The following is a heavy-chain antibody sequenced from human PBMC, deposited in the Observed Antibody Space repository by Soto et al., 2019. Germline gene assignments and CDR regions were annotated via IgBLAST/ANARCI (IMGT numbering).Heavy chain of an antibody. V-gene: IGHV3-30-3*01. CDR2: ISYDGSNK. CDR1: GFTFSSYA. Sequence: GXSLILSCAASGFTFSSYAMHWVRQAPGKGLEWVAVISYDGSNKYYADSVKGRFTISRDNSKNTLYLQMNSLRAEDTAVYYCARPRSGQLDYWGQGTLVTVSS. CDR3: ARPRSGQLDY. D-gene: IGHD2-15*01. J-gene: IGHJ4*02.